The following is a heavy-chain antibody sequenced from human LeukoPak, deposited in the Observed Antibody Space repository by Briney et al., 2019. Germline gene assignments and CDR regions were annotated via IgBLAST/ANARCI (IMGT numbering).Heavy chain of an antibody. CDR1: GYTLTELS. CDR2: FDPEDGET. CDR3: ATVAPEDYYFDY. D-gene: IGHD3/OR15-3a*01. J-gene: IGHJ4*02. Sequence: ASATVSCKVSGYTLTELSMHWVRQAPGKGLEWMGGFDPEDGETIYAQKFQGRVAMTEDTSTDTAYMELSSLRSEDTAVYYCATVAPEDYYFDYWGQGTLVTVSS. V-gene: IGHV1-24*01.